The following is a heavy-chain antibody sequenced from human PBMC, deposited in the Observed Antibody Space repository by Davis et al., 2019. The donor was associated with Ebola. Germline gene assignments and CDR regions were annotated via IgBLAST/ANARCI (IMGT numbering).Heavy chain of an antibody. J-gene: IGHJ6*02. CDR3: ARDGNDYGDFYYYYGMDV. Sequence: GGSLRLSCAASGFTFSSYDMHWVRQATGKGLEWVSAIGTAGDTYYPGSVKGRFTISRENAKNSLYLQMNSLRAEDTAVYYCARDGNDYGDFYYYYGMDVWGQGTTVTVSS. CDR1: GFTFSSYD. D-gene: IGHD4-17*01. V-gene: IGHV3-13*01. CDR2: IGTAGDT.